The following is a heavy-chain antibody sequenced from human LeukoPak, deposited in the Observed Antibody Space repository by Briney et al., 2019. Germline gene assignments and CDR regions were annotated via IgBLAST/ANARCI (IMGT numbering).Heavy chain of an antibody. CDR1: GGSISSSSYY. CDR2: IYYSGST. J-gene: IGHJ4*02. V-gene: IGHV4-61*01. Sequence: PSETPSLTCTVSGGSISSSSYYWGWIRQPPGKGLEWIGYIYYSGSTNYNPSLKSRVTISVDTSKNQFSLKLSSVTAADTAVYYCARESATVTTEYSLYYFDYWGQGTLVTVSS. CDR3: ARESATVTTEYSLYYFDY. D-gene: IGHD4-17*01.